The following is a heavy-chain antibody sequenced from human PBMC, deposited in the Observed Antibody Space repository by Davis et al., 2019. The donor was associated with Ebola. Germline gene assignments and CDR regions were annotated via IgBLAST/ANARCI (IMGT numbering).Heavy chain of an antibody. CDR2: IYSGGST. CDR3: AKDLDPHLISPGVDY. D-gene: IGHD3-3*01. Sequence: GGSLRLSCAASGFTVSSNYMSWVRQAPGKGLEWVSVIYSGGSTYYADSVKGRFTISRDNSKNTLYLQMNSLRAEDTAVYYCAKDLDPHLISPGVDYWGQGTLVTVSP. CDR1: GFTVSSNY. J-gene: IGHJ4*02. V-gene: IGHV3-53*01.